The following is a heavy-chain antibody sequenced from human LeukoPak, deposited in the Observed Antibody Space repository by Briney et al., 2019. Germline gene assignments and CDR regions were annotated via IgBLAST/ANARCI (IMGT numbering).Heavy chain of an antibody. D-gene: IGHD6-19*01. V-gene: IGHV4-59*01. CDR2: IFYSGST. Sequence: SETLSLTCTVSVGSMNSYYWSWIRQPPGKGLEWIGYIFYSGSTDYNPPLKSRVTISVDSSKNEFSLKMTSVTAADTAVYYCARDRSRYSSRYFDFWGQGTLVTVSS. J-gene: IGHJ4*02. CDR1: VGSMNSYY. CDR3: ARDRSRYSSRYFDF.